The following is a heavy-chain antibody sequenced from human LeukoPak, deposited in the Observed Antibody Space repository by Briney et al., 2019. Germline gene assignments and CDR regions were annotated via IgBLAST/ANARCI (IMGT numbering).Heavy chain of an antibody. J-gene: IGHJ5*02. CDR1: GYTFTGYY. D-gene: IGHD3-10*01. CDR2: INPNSGGT. V-gene: IGHV1-2*02. Sequence: ASVKVSCKASGYTFTGYYMHWVRQAPGQGLEWMGWINPNSGGTNYAQKFQGRVTMTRDTSISTAYMELSRLRSDDTAVYYCARDIKGREVIIEANWFDPWGQGTLVTVSS. CDR3: ARDIKGREVIIEANWFDP.